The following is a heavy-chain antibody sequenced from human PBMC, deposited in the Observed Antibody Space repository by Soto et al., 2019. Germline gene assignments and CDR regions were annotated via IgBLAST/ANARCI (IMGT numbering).Heavy chain of an antibody. J-gene: IGHJ6*03. CDR3: ARTGVGYYYYYMDV. V-gene: IGHV3-21*01. D-gene: IGHD3-3*01. Sequence: VQLVESGGGLVKPGGSLRLSCAASGFTFSSYSMNWVRQAPGKGLEWVSSISSSSSYIYYADSVKGRFTISRDNAKNSLYLQMNSLRAEDTAVYYCARTGVGYYYYYMDVWGKGTTVTVSS. CDR2: ISSSSSYI. CDR1: GFTFSSYS.